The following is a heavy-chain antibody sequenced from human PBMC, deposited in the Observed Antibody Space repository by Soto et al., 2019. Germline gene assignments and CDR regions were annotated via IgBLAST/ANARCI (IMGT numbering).Heavy chain of an antibody. Sequence: EVQLVESGGGLVQPGGSLRLSCAASGFTVSNNYMSWVRQAPGKGLEWVSLIYSGGKTHYAESVKGRFTISRDSSKNTLHLQMNSLRGEDAAVYDCLPRAVADYWGQGTLVTVSS. J-gene: IGHJ4*02. D-gene: IGHD6-19*01. CDR1: GFTVSNNY. CDR3: LPRAVADY. CDR2: IYSGGKT. V-gene: IGHV3-66*01.